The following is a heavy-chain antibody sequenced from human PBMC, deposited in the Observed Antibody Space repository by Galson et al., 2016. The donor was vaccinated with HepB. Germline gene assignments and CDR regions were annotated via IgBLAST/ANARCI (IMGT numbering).Heavy chain of an antibody. D-gene: IGHD3-10*01. Sequence: SLRLSCAASGFTFRSYGMHWVRQAPGQGLEWVEVIWYDGSNKYYTDSVQGRFTISGDNSKNTLYLQMNSLRAEDPAVYYWAKDGWFGERDYYYYGMDVWGQGTTVTVSS. J-gene: IGHJ6*02. CDR3: AKDGWFGERDYYYYGMDV. CDR2: IWYDGSNK. CDR1: GFTFRSYG. V-gene: IGHV3-33*06.